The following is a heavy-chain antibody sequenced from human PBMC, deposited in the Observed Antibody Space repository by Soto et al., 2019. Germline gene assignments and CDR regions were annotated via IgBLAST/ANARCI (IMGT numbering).Heavy chain of an antibody. CDR3: ARDIGDTWFDP. J-gene: IGHJ5*02. Sequence: GGSLRLSCAASGVTFSSYWMHWVRQAPGKGLVWVSRINSDGSSTSYADSVKGRFTISRDNAKNTLYLQMNSLRAEDTAVYYCARDIGDTWFDPWGQGTLVTVYS. D-gene: IGHD3-16*01. CDR1: GVTFSSYW. V-gene: IGHV3-74*01. CDR2: INSDGSST.